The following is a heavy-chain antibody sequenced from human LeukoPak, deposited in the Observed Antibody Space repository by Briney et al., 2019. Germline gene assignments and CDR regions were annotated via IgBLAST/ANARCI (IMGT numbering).Heavy chain of an antibody. J-gene: IGHJ4*02. V-gene: IGHV3-11*01. Sequence: GGSLRLSCAASGFTFSDYYMSWIRQAPGKGLEGVSYISSSGSTIYYADSVKGRFTISRDNDKNSLYLQMSGLRAEDTAVYYCARDSYGDYVDYWGQGTLVTVSS. CDR1: GFTFSDYY. CDR3: ARDSYGDYVDY. D-gene: IGHD4-17*01. CDR2: ISSSGSTI.